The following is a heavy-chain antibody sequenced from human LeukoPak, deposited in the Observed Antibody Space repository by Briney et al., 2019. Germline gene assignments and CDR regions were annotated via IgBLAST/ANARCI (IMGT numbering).Heavy chain of an antibody. CDR2: IYYSGST. J-gene: IGHJ4*02. D-gene: IGHD2-8*02. CDR3: ARGYWFYFDY. V-gene: IGHV4-39*07. CDR1: GGSISSSSYY. Sequence: SETLSLTCTVSGGSISSSSYYWGWIRQPPGKGLEWIGSIYYSGSTYYNPSLKSRVTISVDTSKNQCSLKLSSVTAADTAIYYCARGYWFYFDYWGQGALVTVSS.